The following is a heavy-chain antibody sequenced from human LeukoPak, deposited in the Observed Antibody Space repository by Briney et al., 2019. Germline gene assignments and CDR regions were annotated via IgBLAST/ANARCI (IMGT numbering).Heavy chain of an antibody. J-gene: IGHJ5*02. V-gene: IGHV3-30-3*01. CDR1: GFTFSSYA. D-gene: IGHD6-13*01. Sequence: GRSLRLSCAASGFTFSSYAMHWVRQAPGKGLEWVAVISYDGSNKYYADSVKGRFTISRDNSKNTLYLQMNSLRAEDTAVYYCARGGFEQLAHWGQGTLVTVSS. CDR3: ARGGFEQLAH. CDR2: ISYDGSNK.